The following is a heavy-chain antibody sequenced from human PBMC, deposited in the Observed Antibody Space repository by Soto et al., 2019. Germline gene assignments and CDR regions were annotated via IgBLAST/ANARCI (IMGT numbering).Heavy chain of an antibody. V-gene: IGHV4-34*01. Sequence: SETLSLTCGVYGVSFGGYYWSWIRQPPGKGLEWIGEINHSGSTNYNPSLKSRVTISVDTSKNQFSLKLSSVTAADTAVYYCARTYWFDPWGQGTLVTVSS. CDR2: INHSGST. CDR1: GVSFGGYY. CDR3: ARTYWFDP. J-gene: IGHJ5*02.